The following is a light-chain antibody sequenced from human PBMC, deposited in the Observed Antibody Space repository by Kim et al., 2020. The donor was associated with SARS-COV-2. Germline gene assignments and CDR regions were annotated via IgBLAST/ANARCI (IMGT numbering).Light chain of an antibody. CDR3: ATWDDSLHGVV. V-gene: IGLV1-44*01. Sequence: QSVLTQPPSASGTPGQRVAISCSGSSTNIGINVVHWYQQLPGTAPKLLIFNNNQRPSGVPDLFSGSKSGTSASLAISGLQSEDEADYYCATWDDSLHGVVFGGGTKLTVL. CDR2: NNN. J-gene: IGLJ2*01. CDR1: STNIGINV.